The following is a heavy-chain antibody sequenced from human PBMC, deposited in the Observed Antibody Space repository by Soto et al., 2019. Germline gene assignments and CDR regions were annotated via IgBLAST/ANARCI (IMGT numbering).Heavy chain of an antibody. D-gene: IGHD3-9*01. CDR3: ARELYYDILTGYAFDI. Sequence: SETLSLTCTVSGGSISSYYWSWIRQPPGKGLEWIGYIYYSGSTNYNPSLKSRVTISVDTSKNQFSLKPSSVTAADTAAYYCARELYYDILTGYAFDIWGQGTMVTVSS. J-gene: IGHJ3*02. CDR1: GGSISSYY. CDR2: IYYSGST. V-gene: IGHV4-59*01.